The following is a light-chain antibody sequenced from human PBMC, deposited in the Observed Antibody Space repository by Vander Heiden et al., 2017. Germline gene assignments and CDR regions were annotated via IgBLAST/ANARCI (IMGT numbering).Light chain of an antibody. CDR1: SSNIGRNT. CDR2: SNT. J-gene: IGLJ1*01. V-gene: IGLV1-44*01. CDR3: ATWDGSLNGYV. Sequence: QSVLTQPPSASGTPGQRVTISCSGSSSNIGRNTVNWYQQLPGTAPKLLIYSNTQRPSGVPARFSGSKSGTSASLAISGLQSEDETDYYCATWDGSLNGYVFGAGTKVTVL.